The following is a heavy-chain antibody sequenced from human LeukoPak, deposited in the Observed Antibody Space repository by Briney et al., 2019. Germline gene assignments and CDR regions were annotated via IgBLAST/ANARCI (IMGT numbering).Heavy chain of an antibody. V-gene: IGHV4-59*11. J-gene: IGHJ5*02. CDR3: ARYCASDTCYNGGFDP. CDR2: IHYSGST. Sequence: SETLSLTCTVSGGSISGHYWSWIRQPPGKGLECIGYIHYSGSTNYNPSLKSRLTISVDTSKTQFSLKLTFVTAADTAVYYCARYCASDTCYNGGFDPWGQGTLVTVSS. D-gene: IGHD2-21*02. CDR1: GGSISGHY.